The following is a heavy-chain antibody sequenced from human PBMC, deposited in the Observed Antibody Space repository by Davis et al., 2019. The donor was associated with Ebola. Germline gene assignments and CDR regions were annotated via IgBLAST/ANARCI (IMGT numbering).Heavy chain of an antibody. CDR3: AKDRPTTVQQRDVNFFEY. D-gene: IGHD4-17*01. V-gene: IGHV6-1*01. CDR2: TYYRSRWSY. Sequence: HSQTLSLTCAISGDSVSSDSATWDWIRQSPSRGLEWLGRTYYRSRWSYDHALSVKSRITINPDTSKNQFSLHLNSLAPEDTAVYYCAKDRPTTVQQRDVNFFEYWGQGTLVTVSS. J-gene: IGHJ4*02. CDR1: GDSVSSDSAT.